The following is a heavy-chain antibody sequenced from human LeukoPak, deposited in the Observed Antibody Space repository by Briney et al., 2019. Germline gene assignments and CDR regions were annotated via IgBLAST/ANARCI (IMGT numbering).Heavy chain of an antibody. CDR3: ARHFRGYNYGHDGFDI. CDR1: GYTFTSYD. CDR2: MNPNSGNT. Sequence: ASVKVSCKASGYTFTSYDINWVRQTTGQGLEWMGWMNPNSGNTGYALKFQGRVTMTRNTSITTGYMELSSLRSEDTAVYYCARHFRGYNYGHDGFDIWGQGTMVTVSS. J-gene: IGHJ3*02. D-gene: IGHD5-18*01. V-gene: IGHV1-8*01.